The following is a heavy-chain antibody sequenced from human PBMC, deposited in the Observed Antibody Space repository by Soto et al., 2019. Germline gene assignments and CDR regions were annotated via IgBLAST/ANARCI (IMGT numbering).Heavy chain of an antibody. Sequence: VQVVESGGGLVQSGGSLRLSCVVSGFNVSSNFMTWVRRAPGKGLEWVSEFYSGGTSYYADSVKGRFTISRDNSKNTVFLQMNNLRADDTAVYYCTTDSLWSPSRFDPWGQGTPVTVSS. CDR2: FYSGGTS. CDR1: GFNVSSNF. J-gene: IGHJ5*02. V-gene: IGHV3-53*01. CDR3: TTDSLWSPSRFDP. D-gene: IGHD2-21*01.